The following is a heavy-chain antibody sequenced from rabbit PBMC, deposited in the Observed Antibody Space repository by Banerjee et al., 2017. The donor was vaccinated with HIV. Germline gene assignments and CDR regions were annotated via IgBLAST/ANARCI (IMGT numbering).Heavy chain of an antibody. CDR1: GFDFSSNA. CDR2: IYAGGNGIT. J-gene: IGHJ4*01. Sequence: QQQLWESGGGLVKPEGSLTLTCKASGFDFSSNAMCWFRQAPGKGPEWIACIYAGGNGITYYASWAKGRFTISKTSSTTVTLQMTSLTAADTATYFCARAGGFENYFNLWGQGTLVTVS. CDR3: ARAGGFENYFNL. D-gene: IGHD1-1*01. V-gene: IGHV1S45*01.